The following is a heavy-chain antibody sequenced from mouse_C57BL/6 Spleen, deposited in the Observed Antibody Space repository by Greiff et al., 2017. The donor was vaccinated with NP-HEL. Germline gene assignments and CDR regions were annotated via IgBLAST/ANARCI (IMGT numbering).Heavy chain of an antibody. CDR2: INPNNGGT. J-gene: IGHJ3*01. V-gene: IGHV1-22*01. CDR1: GGRCSDDS. CDR3: ARQLRLQTWFAY. D-gene: IGHD3-2*02. Sequence: VHVKQSGPELVKSGEGGKREGKEEGGRCSDDSVGGGKESAGPLLAWIGYINPNNGGTSYNQKFKGKATLTVNKSSSTAYMELRSLTSEDSAVYYCARQLRLQTWFAYWGQGTLVTVSA.